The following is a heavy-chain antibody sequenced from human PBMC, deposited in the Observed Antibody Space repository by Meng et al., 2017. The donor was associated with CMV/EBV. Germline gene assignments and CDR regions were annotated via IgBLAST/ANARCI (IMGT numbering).Heavy chain of an antibody. J-gene: IGHJ6*02. CDR2: INNKAST. D-gene: IGHD2/OR15-2a*01. Sequence: SETLSLTCAVCGDSFSNYFWNWVRQPPGKGLEWIGGINNKASTNYNPSLKSRVTMSVDTSKNQFSLKLTSVTAADTAVYYCARSNYCNTIPCSLLRADYYYGLDVWGQGTTVTVSS. V-gene: IGHV4-34*01. CDR3: ARSNYCNTIPCSLLRADYYYGLDV. CDR1: GDSFSNYF.